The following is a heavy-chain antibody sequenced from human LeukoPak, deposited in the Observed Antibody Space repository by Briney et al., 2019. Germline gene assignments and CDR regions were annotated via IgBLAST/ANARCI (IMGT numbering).Heavy chain of an antibody. CDR1: GFTFSSYG. Sequence: PGGSLRLSCAASGFTFSSYGMHWVRQAPGKGLEWVAVIWYDGGNKYYADSVKGRFTISRDNSKNTLYLQMNSLRAEDTAVYYCARDRTYYYDSSGYYHGLYFDYWGQGTLVTVSS. V-gene: IGHV3-33*01. D-gene: IGHD3-22*01. CDR2: IWYDGGNK. CDR3: ARDRTYYYDSSGYYHGLYFDY. J-gene: IGHJ4*02.